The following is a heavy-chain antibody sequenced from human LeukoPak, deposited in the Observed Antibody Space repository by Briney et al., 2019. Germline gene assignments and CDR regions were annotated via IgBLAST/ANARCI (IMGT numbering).Heavy chain of an antibody. CDR1: GGSFSGYY. J-gene: IGHJ4*02. Sequence: PSETLSLTCAVYGGSFSGYYWSWIRQPPGKGLEWIGEINHSGSTNYSPSLKSRVTISVDMSKNQFSLKLSSVTAADTAAYYCARRGMAEMATTYYFDYWGQGTLVTVSS. V-gene: IGHV4-34*01. D-gene: IGHD5-12*01. CDR3: ARRGMAEMATTYYFDY. CDR2: INHSGST.